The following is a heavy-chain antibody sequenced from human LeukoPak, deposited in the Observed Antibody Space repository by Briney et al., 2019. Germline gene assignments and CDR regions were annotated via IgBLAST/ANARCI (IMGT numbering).Heavy chain of an antibody. Sequence: GRSLRLSCAASGFTFDDYAMHWVRQAPGKGLEWVSGISWNSGSIGYADSVKGRFTISRDNSKNTLYLQMNSPRAEDTAVYYCAKESSGMIVVPSDYWGQGTLVTVSS. CDR1: GFTFDDYA. J-gene: IGHJ4*02. CDR3: AKESSGMIVVPSDY. D-gene: IGHD3-22*01. V-gene: IGHV3-9*01. CDR2: ISWNSGSI.